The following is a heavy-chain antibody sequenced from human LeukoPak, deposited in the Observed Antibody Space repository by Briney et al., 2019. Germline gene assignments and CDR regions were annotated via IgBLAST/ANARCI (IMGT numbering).Heavy chain of an antibody. D-gene: IGHD5-18*01. J-gene: IGHJ4*02. V-gene: IGHV3-15*01. CDR1: GFTFNNAW. CDR3: TTGTWIQLWLPDY. Sequence: GGSLRLSCAASGFTFNNAWMSWVRQAPGKGLEWVGHVKSKTDGGTTDYATPVKGRFIISRDDSKNTLFLQMNSLETEDTAVYYCTTGTWIQLWLPDYWGQGTLVTVSS. CDR2: VKSKTDGGTT.